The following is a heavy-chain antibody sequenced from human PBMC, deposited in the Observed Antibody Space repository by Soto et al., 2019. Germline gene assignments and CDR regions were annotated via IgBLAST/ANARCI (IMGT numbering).Heavy chain of an antibody. CDR2: ISYDGSDK. D-gene: IGHD2-2*02. V-gene: IGHV3-30*18. Sequence: QDHLVESGGGVVQPGTSLRLSCAASGFTFNTYGMHWVSQAPGKGLEWVAVISYDGSDKFYADSVKGRFTISRDNSKNTLYLQMSSLRPEDTAIYYCAKSPNFYCSSPNCYKYYFDYWGQGTLVTVSS. CDR1: GFTFNTYG. CDR3: AKSPNFYCSSPNCYKYYFDY. J-gene: IGHJ4*02.